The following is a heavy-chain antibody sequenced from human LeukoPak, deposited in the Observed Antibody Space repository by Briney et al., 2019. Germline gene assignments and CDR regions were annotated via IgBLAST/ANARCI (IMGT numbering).Heavy chain of an antibody. CDR3: ARRRRGISTITEDNWLDP. J-gene: IGHJ5*02. Sequence: SETLSLTCTVSGGSISSYSWNWIRQPPGKGLEWIGRIYSSGSTIYNPSLKSRVTISVETSKNQFSLELSSVTAADTAVYYCARRRRGISTITEDNWLDPWGHGTLVTVSS. V-gene: IGHV4-59*08. CDR2: IYSSGST. CDR1: GGSISSYS. D-gene: IGHD5-24*01.